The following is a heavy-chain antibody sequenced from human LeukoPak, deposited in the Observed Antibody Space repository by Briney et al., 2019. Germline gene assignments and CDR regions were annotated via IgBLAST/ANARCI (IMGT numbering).Heavy chain of an antibody. D-gene: IGHD3-10*01. CDR2: IKQDGSAK. J-gene: IGHJ4*02. CDR1: GFTFSSYW. Sequence: PGGSLRLSCAASGFTFSSYWMSWVRQAPGKGLEWVAKIKQDGSAKYNVDSVNGRFTFSRDTAKNSLYMQMNSTRADETAVYYCARSITMVRGVSWGQGTLVTVSS. CDR3: ARSITMVRGVS. V-gene: IGHV3-7*01.